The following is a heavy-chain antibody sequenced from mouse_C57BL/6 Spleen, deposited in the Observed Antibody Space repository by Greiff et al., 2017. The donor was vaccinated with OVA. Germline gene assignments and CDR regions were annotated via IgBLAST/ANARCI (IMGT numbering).Heavy chain of an antibody. J-gene: IGHJ4*01. V-gene: IGHV3-6*01. CDR2: ISYDGSN. Sequence: EVQLVESGPGLVKPSQSLSLTCSVTGYSITSGYYWNWIRQFPGNKLEWMGYISYDGSNNYNPSLKNRISITRDTSKNQFFLKLNSVTTEDTATYYCARGGWLLPHAMDYWGQGTSVTVSS. CDR3: ARGGWLLPHAMDY. D-gene: IGHD2-3*01. CDR1: GYSITSGYY.